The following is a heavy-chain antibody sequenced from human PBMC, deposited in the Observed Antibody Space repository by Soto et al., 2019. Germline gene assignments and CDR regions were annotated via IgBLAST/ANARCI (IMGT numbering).Heavy chain of an antibody. CDR3: AGDKWTLKHSRGWYRD. V-gene: IGHV1-18*04. J-gene: IGHJ4*02. CDR1: GYSFISYG. D-gene: IGHD6-19*01. CDR2: ISGYNGNT. Sequence: QVQLVQSGGEVKQPGASVKVSCKASGYSFISYGISWVRQAPGQGLEWMGWISGYNGNTKYEQKLQGRFTMTTATCTSSFHMELRSLRSDAPAVYYCAGDKWTLKHSRGWYRDWVQGTLVTVSS.